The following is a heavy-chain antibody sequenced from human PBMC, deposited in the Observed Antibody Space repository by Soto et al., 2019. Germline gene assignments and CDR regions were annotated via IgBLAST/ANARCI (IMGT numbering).Heavy chain of an antibody. J-gene: IGHJ4*02. CDR1: GASISSGGHY. CDR3: ARDDSSGYYFVY. CDR2: IYTSGST. Sequence: SETLSITCIVSGASISSGGHYWSWISQHPGKGLEWIGYIYTSGSTYYNPSLKSQVTISMDTSKNQFSLKLTSVTAADTAVYFCARDDSSGYYFVYWGQGTLVT. D-gene: IGHD3-22*01. V-gene: IGHV4-31*01.